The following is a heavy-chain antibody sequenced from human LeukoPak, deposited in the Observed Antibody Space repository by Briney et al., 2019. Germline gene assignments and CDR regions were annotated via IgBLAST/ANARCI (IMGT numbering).Heavy chain of an antibody. CDR2: IYPGDSDT. CDR3: ASQARSGYYAWGWWDY. D-gene: IGHD3-22*01. J-gene: IGHJ4*02. CDR1: GYSFTSYW. Sequence: GESWKISCKGSGYSFTSYWIGWVRQMPGKGLEWMGIIYPGDSDTRYSPSFQGQVTISADKSISTAYLQWSSLKASDTAMYYCASQARSGYYAWGWWDYWGQGTLVTVSS. V-gene: IGHV5-51*01.